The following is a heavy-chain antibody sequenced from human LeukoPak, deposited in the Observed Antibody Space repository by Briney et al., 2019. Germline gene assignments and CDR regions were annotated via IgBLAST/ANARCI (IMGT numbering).Heavy chain of an antibody. J-gene: IGHJ4*02. Sequence: GGSLRLSCAASGFTFSSYAMSWVRQAPGKGLEWVSAISGSGGSTYYADSVKGRFTVSRDNSKNTLSLQMNSLGVEDTAVYYCAKDVIKGSPLWVDYFDYWGQGTLVTVSS. D-gene: IGHD5-18*01. CDR2: ISGSGGST. V-gene: IGHV3-23*01. CDR3: AKDVIKGSPLWVDYFDY. CDR1: GFTFSSYA.